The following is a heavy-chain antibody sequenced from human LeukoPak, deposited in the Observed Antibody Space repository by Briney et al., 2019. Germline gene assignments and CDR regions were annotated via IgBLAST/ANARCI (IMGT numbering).Heavy chain of an antibody. CDR2: AGWAGGTT. CDR3: AKELDTMFFDY. V-gene: IGHV3-43*01. CDR1: GFNFDRYT. J-gene: IGHJ4*02. Sequence: GGSLRLSCVTSGFNFDRYTIHWVRQAPGKGLEWVSLAGWAGGTTFYSDSVRGRFTISRDSGRKSVYLQMNSLTTDDTAFYFCAKELDTMFFDYWGQGALVTVSS. D-gene: IGHD3-10*02.